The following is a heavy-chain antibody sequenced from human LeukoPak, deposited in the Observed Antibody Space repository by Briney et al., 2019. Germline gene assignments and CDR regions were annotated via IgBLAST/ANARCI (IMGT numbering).Heavy chain of an antibody. CDR2: ISWNSGSI. CDR3: AKDIEYGSGWLYFDY. D-gene: IGHD6-19*01. J-gene: IGHJ4*02. V-gene: IGHV3-9*01. CDR1: GFTFDDYA. Sequence: GGSLRLSCAASGFTFDDYAMHWVRQAPGKGLEWVSGISWNSGSIGYADSVKGRFTISRDNAKNSLYLQMNSLRAEDTALYYCAKDIEYGSGWLYFDYWGQGTLVTVSS.